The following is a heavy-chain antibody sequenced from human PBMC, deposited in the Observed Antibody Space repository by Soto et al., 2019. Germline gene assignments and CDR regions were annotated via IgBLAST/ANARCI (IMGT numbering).Heavy chain of an antibody. V-gene: IGHV3-23*01. CDR3: AKRADSSSRCMDV. J-gene: IGHJ6*03. D-gene: IGHD6-13*01. CDR1: GFTFSDSA. CDR2: ISGLGSTT. Sequence: PGGSMRLSCAASGFTFSDSAMRWVRQAPGKGLEWVSAISGLGSTTYYADSVKGRFTISRDNSKNTLYLQMNSLRDEDTAVYYCAKRADSSSRCMDVWGKGTTVTVSS.